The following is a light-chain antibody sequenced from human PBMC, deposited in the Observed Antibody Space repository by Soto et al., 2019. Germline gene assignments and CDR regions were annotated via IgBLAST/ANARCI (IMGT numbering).Light chain of an antibody. V-gene: IGKV4-1*01. CDR2: WAS. CDR3: QQYYSTPSIT. CDR1: QSVLYSSNNLNY. Sequence: DIVMTQSPDSLAVSLGERATINCKSSQSVLYSSNNLNYLAWYQQKPGQPPRLLIYWASTRESGVPDRFSGSGSGTDFTLTISSLQAEDVAVYYCQQYYSTPSITLGQRSRLEIK. J-gene: IGKJ5*01.